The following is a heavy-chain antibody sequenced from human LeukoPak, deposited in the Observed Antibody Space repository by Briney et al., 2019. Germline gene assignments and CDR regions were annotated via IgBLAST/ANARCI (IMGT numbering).Heavy chain of an antibody. D-gene: IGHD3-22*01. Sequence: PGGSLRLSCAASGFTFSSYAMPWVRQAPGKGLEWVAVISYDGSNKYYADSVKGRFTISRDNSKNTLYLQMNSLRAEDTAVYYCARGLHYYDSSGYYIPYFDYWGQGTLVTVSS. V-gene: IGHV3-30-3*01. J-gene: IGHJ4*02. CDR3: ARGLHYYDSSGYYIPYFDY. CDR2: ISYDGSNK. CDR1: GFTFSSYA.